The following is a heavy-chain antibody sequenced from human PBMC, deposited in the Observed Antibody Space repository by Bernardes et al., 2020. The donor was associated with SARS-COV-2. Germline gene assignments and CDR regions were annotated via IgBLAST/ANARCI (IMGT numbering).Heavy chain of an antibody. D-gene: IGHD3-10*01. V-gene: IGHV4-61*08. CDR2: VHYTGNT. CDR1: GDSVTTGGFY. CDR3: ASGGRAPAMVGGVINWFDP. J-gene: IGHJ5*02. Sequence: SETLSLTCTVSGDSVTTGGFYWSWNRQAQGTGWKGSGYVHYTGNTKYNLSLEGRVTISIDTSKNPFTLNLTSVTAADTAVYSCASGGRAPAMVGGVINWFDPWGQGTQVTVSS.